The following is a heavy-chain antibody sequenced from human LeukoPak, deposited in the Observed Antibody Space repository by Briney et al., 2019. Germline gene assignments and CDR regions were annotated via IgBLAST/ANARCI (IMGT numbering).Heavy chain of an antibody. V-gene: IGHV4-38-2*02. D-gene: IGHD5-24*01. Sequence: SETLSLTCTVSDYSINNGYYWGWIRQPPGKGLEWIGSMYHSGTTYYNPSLKSRVTISVDTSKNQFSLKLSSVTAADTAVYYCARGGRRDGYKFDYWGQGTLVTVSS. CDR1: DYSINNGYY. CDR2: MYHSGTT. CDR3: ARGGRRDGYKFDY. J-gene: IGHJ4*02.